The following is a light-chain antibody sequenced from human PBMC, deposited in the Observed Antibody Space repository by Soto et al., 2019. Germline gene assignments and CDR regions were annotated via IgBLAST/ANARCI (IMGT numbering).Light chain of an antibody. CDR1: ISNIGKNY. Sequence: QSVLTQPPSVSAAPAQKVTISCSGSISNIGKNYISWYQQLPGTAPKLLIYDNNKRPSGIPDRFSGSKSGTSATLGITGLQTGDEAEYYCGTWDSSLSAVVFGGGTKLTVL. J-gene: IGLJ2*01. CDR3: GTWDSSLSAVV. V-gene: IGLV1-51*01. CDR2: DNN.